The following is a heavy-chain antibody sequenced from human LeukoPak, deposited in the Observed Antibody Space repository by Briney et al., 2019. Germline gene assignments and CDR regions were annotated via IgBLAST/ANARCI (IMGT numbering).Heavy chain of an antibody. CDR1: GGSISSDNW. D-gene: IGHD3-10*01. Sequence: SGTLSLTCAVSGGSISSDNWWSWVRPPPGKGLEWIGEIYHSGNTNYKPSLKSRVTISVDKSKNHFSLRLSSVTAADTAVYYCARGHYYGSGSYYITWFDPWGQGTLVTVSS. CDR3: ARGHYYGSGSYYITWFDP. V-gene: IGHV4-4*02. J-gene: IGHJ5*02. CDR2: IYHSGNT.